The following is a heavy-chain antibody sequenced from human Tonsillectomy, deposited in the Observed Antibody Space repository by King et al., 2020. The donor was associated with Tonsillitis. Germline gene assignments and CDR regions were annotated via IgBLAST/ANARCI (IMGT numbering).Heavy chain of an antibody. Sequence: VQLVESVNEVKKPGASVKVSCKASGYTFTTYGITWVRQAPGQGLEWMGWISAFHANTTYAQVLQGRVTMTTDTSTSTAYMELRSLRSDDTAVYYCASTRTPAAFDIWGQGTMVIVSS. CDR1: GYTFTTYG. D-gene: IGHD2-15*01. V-gene: IGHV1-18*04. CDR2: ISAFHANT. J-gene: IGHJ3*02. CDR3: ASTRTPAAFDI.